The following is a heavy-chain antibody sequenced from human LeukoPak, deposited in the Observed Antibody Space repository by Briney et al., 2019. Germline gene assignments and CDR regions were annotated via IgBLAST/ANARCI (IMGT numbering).Heavy chain of an antibody. CDR2: IYPGDSDT. D-gene: IGHD3-10*01. Sequence: GESLKISCKGSGYRFTSYWIGWVRQMPGKGLEWMGIIYPGDSDTRYSPSFEGQVTISADKSISTAYLQWNSLKASDTAMYYCASPSGRYGSGTRDAFDIWGQGTMVTVSS. CDR3: ASPSGRYGSGTRDAFDI. V-gene: IGHV5-51*01. CDR1: GYRFTSYW. J-gene: IGHJ3*02.